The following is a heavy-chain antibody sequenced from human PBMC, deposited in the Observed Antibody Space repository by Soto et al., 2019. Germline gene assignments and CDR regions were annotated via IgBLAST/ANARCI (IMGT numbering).Heavy chain of an antibody. Sequence: SVKVSCKALGYALTSYYMHWVRQAPGQGLEWMGGIIPFFGTAEYSQKSEDRITITADESTNTVYMDLRSLTSEDTAIYYCARTAPMDAGDKYYYDFWGQGALVTVSS. CDR1: GYALTSYY. D-gene: IGHD3-16*01. CDR3: ARTAPMDAGDKYYYDF. CDR2: IIPFFGTA. J-gene: IGHJ4*02. V-gene: IGHV1-69*13.